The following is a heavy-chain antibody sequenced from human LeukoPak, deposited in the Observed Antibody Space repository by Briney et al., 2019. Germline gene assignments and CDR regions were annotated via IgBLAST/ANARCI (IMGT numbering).Heavy chain of an antibody. Sequence: VASVKVSCKASGYTFTGYYMHWVRQAPGQGLEWIGWINPNSGGTNYAQKFQGWVTMTRDTSISTAYMELSRLRSDDTAVYYCARGYCSGGSCYYDDAFDIWGQGTMVTVSS. CDR1: GYTFTGYY. D-gene: IGHD2-15*01. J-gene: IGHJ3*02. CDR2: INPNSGGT. V-gene: IGHV1-2*04. CDR3: ARGYCSGGSCYYDDAFDI.